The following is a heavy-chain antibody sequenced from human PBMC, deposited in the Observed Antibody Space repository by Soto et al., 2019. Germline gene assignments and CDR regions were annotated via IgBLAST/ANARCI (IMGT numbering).Heavy chain of an antibody. Sequence: EVQLLESGGDFVQPGGSLRLSCVASGFTFGTSGMSWVRQAPGKGLEWISGLSGGANNTDKKYADSVKGRFTISRDNTKSTLYLQMHCRRVEDTTLFYCTKDSVYDSTDWGLGTLVTVSS. CDR1: GFTFGTSG. CDR3: TKDSVYDSTD. J-gene: IGHJ4*02. V-gene: IGHV3-23*01. CDR2: LSGGANNT. D-gene: IGHD3-22*01.